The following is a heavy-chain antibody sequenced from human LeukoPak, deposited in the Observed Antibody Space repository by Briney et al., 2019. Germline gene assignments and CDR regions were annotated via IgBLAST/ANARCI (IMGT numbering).Heavy chain of an antibody. CDR3: ARVDDFWSGYWD. D-gene: IGHD3-3*01. V-gene: IGHV3-21*01. CDR1: GFTFSSYS. Sequence: GGSLRLSCAASGFTFSSYSMNWVRQAPGKGLAWVSSISSSSSYIYYADSVKGRFTISRDNAKNSLYLQMNSLRAEDTAVYYCARVDDFWSGYWDWGQGTLVTVPS. CDR2: ISSSSSYI. J-gene: IGHJ4*02.